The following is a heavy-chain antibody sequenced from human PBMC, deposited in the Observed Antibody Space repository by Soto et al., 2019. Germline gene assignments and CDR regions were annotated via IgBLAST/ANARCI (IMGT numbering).Heavy chain of an antibody. CDR2: INTGNGIS. V-gene: IGHV1-3*04. CDR3: ARLMTTVTRLRETSQKDAFDI. D-gene: IGHD4-17*01. CDR1: GHSFSSYA. Sequence: ASVKVSCKASGHSFSSYAIHWVRQAPGQRLEWMGWINTGNGISKYSQKFQDRVTITWDTSASTAYIELSRLRSEDTAVYYCARLMTTVTRLRETSQKDAFDIWGQGTMVTVSS. J-gene: IGHJ3*02.